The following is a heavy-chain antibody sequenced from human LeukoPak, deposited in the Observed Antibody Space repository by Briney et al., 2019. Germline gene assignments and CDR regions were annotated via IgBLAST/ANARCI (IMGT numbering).Heavy chain of an antibody. CDR2: IYYTENT. CDR1: GGSIRNYY. CDR3: ARGVSTIFGVVIRPRYYGMDV. Sequence: PSETLSLTCTVSGGSIRNYYWSWIRQPPGKGLEWIGYIYYTENTNYNPSLKSRVTISVDTSKNQFSLKVSSVTAADTAVYYCARGVSTIFGVVIRPRYYGMDVWGQGTTVTVSS. V-gene: IGHV4-59*01. J-gene: IGHJ6*02. D-gene: IGHD3-3*01.